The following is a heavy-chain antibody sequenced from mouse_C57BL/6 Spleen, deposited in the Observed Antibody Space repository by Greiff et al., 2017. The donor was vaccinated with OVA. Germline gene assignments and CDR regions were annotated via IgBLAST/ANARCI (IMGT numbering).Heavy chain of an antibody. CDR1: GYTFTSYW. D-gene: IGHD2-3*01. V-gene: IGHV1-53*01. CDR3: ARWEGIYDGYPFAY. J-gene: IGHJ3*01. CDR2: INPSNGGT. Sequence: VKLQQPGTELVKPGASVKLSCKASGYTFTSYWMHWVKQRPGQGLEWIGNINPSNGGTNYNEKFKSKATLTVDKSSSTAYMQLSSLTSEDSAVYYCARWEGIYDGYPFAYWGQGTLVTVSA.